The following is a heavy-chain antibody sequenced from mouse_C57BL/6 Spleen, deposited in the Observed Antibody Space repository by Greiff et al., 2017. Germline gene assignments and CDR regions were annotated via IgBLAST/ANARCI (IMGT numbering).Heavy chain of an antibody. CDR1: GYTFTSYW. CDR2: INPSSGYT. Sequence: QVQLQQSGAELAKPGASVKLSCKASGYTFTSYWMHWVKQRPGQGLEWIGYINPSSGYTNYNGKFKGKATLTADKSSSTAYMQLSSLTSEDSAVYFCARWDGSYYAMDYWGQGTSVTVSS. CDR3: ARWDGSYYAMDY. J-gene: IGHJ4*01. V-gene: IGHV1-7*01. D-gene: IGHD2-3*01.